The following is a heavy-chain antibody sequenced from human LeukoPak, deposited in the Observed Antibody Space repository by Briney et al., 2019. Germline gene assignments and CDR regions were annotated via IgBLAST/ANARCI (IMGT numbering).Heavy chain of an antibody. CDR1: EGTFNTYT. CDR2: IIPIFGTA. V-gene: IGHV1-69*05. CDR3: ARGPELERFDY. Sequence: ASVKVSCKASEGTFNTYTITWVRQAPGQGLEWMGGIIPIFGTANYAQKFQGRVTITTNESTSTAYMELSSLRSDDTAVYYCARGPELERFDYWGQGTLVTVSS. J-gene: IGHJ4*02. D-gene: IGHD1-1*01.